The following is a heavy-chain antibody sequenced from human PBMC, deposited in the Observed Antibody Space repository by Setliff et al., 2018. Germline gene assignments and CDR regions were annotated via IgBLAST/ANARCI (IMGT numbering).Heavy chain of an antibody. D-gene: IGHD3-22*01. J-gene: IGHJ4*02. V-gene: IGHV4-61*01. Sequence: NPSETLSLTCTVSDDSISSRHYYWSWIRQPPGKGLEWIGHVYDTGSTKYSPSLKGRVTISMDTSVNEFSLRLTSVTAADTAMYYCASRDYYDNRGSLDFWGQGTLVTVSS. CDR2: VYDTGST. CDR1: DDSISSRHYY. CDR3: ASRDYYDNRGSLDF.